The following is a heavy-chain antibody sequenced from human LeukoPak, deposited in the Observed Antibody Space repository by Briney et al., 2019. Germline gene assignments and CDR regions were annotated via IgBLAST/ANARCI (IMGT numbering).Heavy chain of an antibody. CDR2: MNPNSGNT. D-gene: IGHD3-22*01. Sequence: ASVKVPCKASGYTFTSYDINWVRQATGQGLEWMGWMNPNSGNTGYAQKFQGRVTMTRNTSISTAYMELSSLRSEDTAVYYCARSKYYYDSSGYYYGSYYYYVDVWGKGTTVTVSS. CDR1: GYTFTSYD. V-gene: IGHV1-8*01. J-gene: IGHJ6*03. CDR3: ARSKYYYDSSGYYYGSYYYYVDV.